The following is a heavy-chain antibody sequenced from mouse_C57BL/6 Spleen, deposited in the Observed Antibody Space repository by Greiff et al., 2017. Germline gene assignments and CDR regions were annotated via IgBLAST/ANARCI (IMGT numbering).Heavy chain of an antibody. Sequence: QVQLQQPGAELVMPGASVKLSCKASGYTFTSYWMHWVKQRPGQGLEWIGEIDPSDSYTNYNQKFKGKSTLTVDKSSSTAYMQLSSLTSEDSAVYYCARGDGNPPYARDDWGQGTSVTVSS. CDR2: IDPSDSYT. CDR1: GYTFTSYW. V-gene: IGHV1-69*01. D-gene: IGHD2-1*01. CDR3: ARGDGNPPYARDD. J-gene: IGHJ4*01.